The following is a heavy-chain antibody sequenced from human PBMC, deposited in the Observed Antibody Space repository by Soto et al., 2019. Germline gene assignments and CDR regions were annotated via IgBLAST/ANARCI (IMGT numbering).Heavy chain of an antibody. CDR2: ISYDGSNK. J-gene: IGHJ6*02. D-gene: IGHD6-13*01. CDR1: GFTFSSYA. CDR3: ARERYSSSWYSGHVNGMDV. V-gene: IGHV3-30-3*01. Sequence: QVQLVESGGGVVQPGRSLRLSCAASGFTFSSYAMHWVRQAPGKGLEWVAVISYDGSNKYYADSVKGRFTISRDNSKNTLYLQMNSLRAEDTAVYYCARERYSSSWYSGHVNGMDVWGQGTTVTVSS.